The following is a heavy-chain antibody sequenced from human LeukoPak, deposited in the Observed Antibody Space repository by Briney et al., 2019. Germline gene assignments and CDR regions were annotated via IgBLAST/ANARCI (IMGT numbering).Heavy chain of an antibody. V-gene: IGHV1-69*13. CDR3: ARVSELDGYYYYYMDV. CDR1: GYTFTSYG. J-gene: IGHJ6*03. CDR2: ISLLFGTA. Sequence: SVKVSCKASGYTFTSYGISWVRQAPGQGPEWMGGISLLFGTANYAQKFQGRVTITADESTSTAYMELSSLRSEDTAVYYCARVSELDGYYYYYMDVWGTGTKVTVSS. D-gene: IGHD3-3*01.